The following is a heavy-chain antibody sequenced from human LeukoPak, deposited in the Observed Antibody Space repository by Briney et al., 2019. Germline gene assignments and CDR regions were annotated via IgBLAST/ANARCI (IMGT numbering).Heavy chain of an antibody. CDR1: GFTFSSYA. CDR3: ARGGQQLVPRKKPFDY. Sequence: GGSLRLSCAASGFTFSSYAMRWVRQAPGKGLEYVSAISSNGGSTYYANSVKGRFTISRDNSKNTLYLQMGSLRAEDMAVYYCARGGQQLVPRKKPFDYWGQGTLVTVSS. J-gene: IGHJ4*02. D-gene: IGHD6-13*01. V-gene: IGHV3-64*01. CDR2: ISSNGGST.